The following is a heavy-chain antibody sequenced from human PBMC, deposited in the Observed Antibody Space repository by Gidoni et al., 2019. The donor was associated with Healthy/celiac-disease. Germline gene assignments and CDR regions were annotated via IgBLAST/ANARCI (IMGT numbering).Heavy chain of an antibody. CDR2: INPSGGST. J-gene: IGHJ4*02. CDR1: GYTFPSYY. D-gene: IGHD3-9*01. Sequence: QVQLVQSGAEVKKPGASVKVSCKASGYTFPSYYMHWVRQAPGQGLEWMGIINPSGGSTSYAQKFQGRVTMTRDTSTSTVYMELSSLRSEDTAVYYCAREATLTGDFDYWGQGTLVTVSS. V-gene: IGHV1-46*01. CDR3: AREATLTGDFDY.